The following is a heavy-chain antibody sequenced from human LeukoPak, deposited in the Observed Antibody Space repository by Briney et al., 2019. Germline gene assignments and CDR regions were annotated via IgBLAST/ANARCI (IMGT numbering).Heavy chain of an antibody. V-gene: IGHV4-34*01. CDR1: GGSFSGYY. CDR3: ASLRRYYYGSGSYR. Sequence: SETLSLTCAVYGGSFSGYYWSWIRQPPGKGLEWIGEINHSGSTNYNPSLKSRVTISVDTSKSQFSLKLSSVTAADTAVYYCASLRRYYYGSGSYRWGQGTLVTVSS. J-gene: IGHJ4*02. D-gene: IGHD3-10*01. CDR2: INHSGST.